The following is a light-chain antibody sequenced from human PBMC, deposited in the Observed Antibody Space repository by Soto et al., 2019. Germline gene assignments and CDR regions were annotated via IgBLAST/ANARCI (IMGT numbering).Light chain of an antibody. J-gene: IGKJ3*01. CDR1: QSVNDN. Sequence: MTHSPSTLAVSPGGRATLSCRASQSVNDNVAWYQQKPGHTPRLLIYSASIGATGTPARFSGSGSGSDFTLTISSLQSEDFAVYYCQQYNKWPLTFGPGTKVDNK. CDR3: QQYNKWPLT. CDR2: SAS. V-gene: IGKV3-15*01.